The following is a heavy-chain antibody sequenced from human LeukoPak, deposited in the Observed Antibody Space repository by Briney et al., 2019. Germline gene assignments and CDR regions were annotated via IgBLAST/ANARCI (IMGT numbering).Heavy chain of an antibody. J-gene: IGHJ4*02. CDR1: GFTFITYA. CDR3: ARRDSGDGDYV. D-gene: IGHD4-17*01. Sequence: GGSLRLSCAASGFTFITYAMAWVRQAPGKGLEWVSGISGSGGHTYYADSVKGRFTISRDNSKNTLYLQMNSLSAEDTAIYYCARRDSGDGDYVWGQGTLVTVSS. CDR2: ISGSGGHT. V-gene: IGHV3-23*01.